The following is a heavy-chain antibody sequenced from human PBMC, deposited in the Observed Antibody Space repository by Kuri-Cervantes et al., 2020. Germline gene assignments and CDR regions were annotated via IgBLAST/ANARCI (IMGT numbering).Heavy chain of an antibody. Sequence: SETLSLTCTVSGGSVSSGSYYWSWIRQPPGKRLEWIGYIYYRGSTNYNPSLKSRVTISVDTSKNQFSLKLSSVTAADTAVYYCARDYGDYGFDYWGQGTLVTVSS. D-gene: IGHD4-17*01. J-gene: IGHJ4*02. CDR1: GGSVSSGSYY. V-gene: IGHV4-61*01. CDR2: IYYRGST. CDR3: ARDYGDYGFDY.